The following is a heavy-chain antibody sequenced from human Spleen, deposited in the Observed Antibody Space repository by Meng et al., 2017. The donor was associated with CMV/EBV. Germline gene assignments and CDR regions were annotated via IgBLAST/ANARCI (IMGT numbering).Heavy chain of an antibody. V-gene: IGHV3-23*01. CDR3: APQNDYRNLLDY. CDR2: ISGSGGST. J-gene: IGHJ4*02. D-gene: IGHD4-11*01. Sequence: CEASGFTFSSYAMSWVRQAPGKGLEWVSAISGSGGSTNYADSVKGRFTISRDNSKNTLYLQMNSLRAEDTAVYYCAPQNDYRNLLDYWGQGTLVTVSS. CDR1: GFTFSSYA.